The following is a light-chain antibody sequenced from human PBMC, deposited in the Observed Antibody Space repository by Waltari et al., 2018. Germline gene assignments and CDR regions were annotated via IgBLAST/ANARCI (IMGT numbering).Light chain of an antibody. J-gene: IGLJ3*02. CDR1: SSDVGSYNL. V-gene: IGLV2-23*01. CDR3: CSYAGGSTWV. CDR2: EGS. Sequence: QSALTQPASVSGSPGQSITISCTGTSSDVGSYNLVSWYQQHPGKAPKLMIYEGSKGPSGVSNRFAGSKAGNTASLTTSGLQAEDGADYYCCSYAGGSTWVFGGGTKLTVL.